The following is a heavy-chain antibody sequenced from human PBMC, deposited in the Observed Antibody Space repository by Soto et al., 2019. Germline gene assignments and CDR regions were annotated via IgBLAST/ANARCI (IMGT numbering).Heavy chain of an antibody. V-gene: IGHV1-18*04. Sequence: QVQLVQSGAEVKKPGASVKVSCKASGYTFTIYGISWVRQAPGQGLEWMGWISGYNGNTDYAQNLQDRVTLTTDASTSSVYMELRSLRSDDTAXXYCXRVDYYDSSGYYGYWGQGTLITVSS. J-gene: IGHJ4*02. CDR3: XRVDYYDSSGYYGY. D-gene: IGHD3-22*01. CDR2: ISGYNGNT. CDR1: GYTFTIYG.